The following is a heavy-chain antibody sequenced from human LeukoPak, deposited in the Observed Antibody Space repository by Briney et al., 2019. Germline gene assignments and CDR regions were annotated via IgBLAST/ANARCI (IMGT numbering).Heavy chain of an antibody. D-gene: IGHD3-16*02. V-gene: IGHV1-18*01. J-gene: IGHJ4*02. Sequence: ASVKVSCKASGYTFTSYGISWVRQAPGQGPEWMGWISAYNGNTNYAQKLQGRVTMTTDTSTSTAYMELRSLRSDDTAVYYCARQRDDYDYVWGSYRPTYDYWGQGTLVTVSS. CDR1: GYTFTSYG. CDR3: ARQRDDYDYVWGSYRPTYDY. CDR2: ISAYNGNT.